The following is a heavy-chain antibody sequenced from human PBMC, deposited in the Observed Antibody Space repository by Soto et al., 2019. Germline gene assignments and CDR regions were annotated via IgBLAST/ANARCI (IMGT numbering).Heavy chain of an antibody. CDR1: ESFSGNFA. V-gene: IGHV3-30*18. D-gene: IGHD2-15*01. J-gene: IGHJ4*02. CDR2: ISFDGKNR. Sequence: QVQLVESGGGVVQPGRSLSPPVPPPESFSGNFAMPWAPRAPARGLGGVALISFDGKNRNYADSVKGRFTIYRDNPKNTLYLEMNSLRPEDTAFYYCAKRGGVVGGSEHPFFEYWGQGTLVTVSS. CDR3: AKRGGVVGGSEHPFFEY.